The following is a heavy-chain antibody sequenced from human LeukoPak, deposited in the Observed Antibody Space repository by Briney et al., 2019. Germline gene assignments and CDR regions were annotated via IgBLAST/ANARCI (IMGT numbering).Heavy chain of an antibody. V-gene: IGHV3-30-3*01. CDR3: AKDQSLYYYYGMDV. Sequence: PGRSLRLSCAASGFTFSSYAMHWVRQAPGKGLEWVAVISYDGSNKYYADSVKGRFTISRDNSKNTLYLQMNSLRAEDTAVYYCAKDQSLYYYYGMDVWGQGTTVTVSS. J-gene: IGHJ6*02. CDR2: ISYDGSNK. CDR1: GFTFSSYA.